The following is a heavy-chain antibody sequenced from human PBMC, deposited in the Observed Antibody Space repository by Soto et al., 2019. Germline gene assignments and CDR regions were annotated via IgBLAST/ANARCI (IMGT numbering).Heavy chain of an antibody. J-gene: IGHJ6*03. D-gene: IGHD2-2*01. Sequence: GGSLRLSCAASGFTFSSYGMHWVRQAPGKGLEWVAVIWYDGSNKYYADSVKGRFTISRDNSKNTLYLQMNSLRAEDTAVYYCATAAVVVPAAIEVDYYMDVWGKGTTVTVSS. V-gene: IGHV3-33*01. CDR3: ATAAVVVPAAIEVDYYMDV. CDR1: GFTFSSYG. CDR2: IWYDGSNK.